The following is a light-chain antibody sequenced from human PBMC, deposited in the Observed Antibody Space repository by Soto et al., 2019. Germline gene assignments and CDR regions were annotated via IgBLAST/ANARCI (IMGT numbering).Light chain of an antibody. J-gene: IGLJ2*01. V-gene: IGLV6-57*04. CDR2: EDN. CDR3: QSYESTNVV. CDR1: SGSIASKY. Sequence: NFMLTQPHFVSESPGKTVTISCSRSSGSIASKYVQWYQQRPGSAPTTVIYEDNQRPSGVPDRFSGSIDSSSNSASLTISGLKTEDEADYYFQSYESTNVVFGGGTKVTDL.